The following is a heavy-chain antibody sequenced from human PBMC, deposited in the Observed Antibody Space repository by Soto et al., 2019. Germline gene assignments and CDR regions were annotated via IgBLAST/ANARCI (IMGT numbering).Heavy chain of an antibody. CDR3: ARALVRATPMDY. V-gene: IGHV1-3*01. J-gene: IGHJ4*02. D-gene: IGHD1-26*01. Sequence: QVQLVQSGAEVKKPGASVKVSCKASGYTFTSYAMHWVRQATGQRLEWMGWINAGNGNTKYSQKFQGRVTITRDTSASTAYMELSSLRSEDTAVYYCARALVRATPMDYWGQGTLVTVSS. CDR1: GYTFTSYA. CDR2: INAGNGNT.